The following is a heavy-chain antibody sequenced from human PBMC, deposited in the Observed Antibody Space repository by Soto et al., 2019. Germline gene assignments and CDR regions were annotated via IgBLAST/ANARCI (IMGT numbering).Heavy chain of an antibody. CDR3: ATPRTAAPNPPVDF. D-gene: IGHD6-13*01. Sequence: QVHLVESGGGAVQPGRSVRLSCAAYGFIFSSHAMHWVRQAPGKGLEWVAVVSDEGNTKFYADSVRGRFTISRDNSKNTVYLDMNILGSDDTAVYYCATPRTAAPNPPVDFWGQGPLVIVSS. CDR2: VSDEGNTK. CDR1: GFIFSSHA. V-gene: IGHV3-30-3*01. J-gene: IGHJ4*02.